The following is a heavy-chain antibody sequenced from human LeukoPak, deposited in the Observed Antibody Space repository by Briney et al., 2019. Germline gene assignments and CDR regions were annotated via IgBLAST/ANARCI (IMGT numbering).Heavy chain of an antibody. D-gene: IGHD2-15*01. J-gene: IGHJ4*02. V-gene: IGHV3-74*01. Sequence: GGSLRLSCAASGLAFSAYKMHWVRQAPRKGLVWVSRISTDGYTTDYADFVQGRFTASRDNTKNTWSLEMNGLRAEDTAVYYCVVGGSPGYWGQGTLVTVSS. CDR1: GLAFSAYK. CDR2: ISTDGYTT. CDR3: VVGGSPGY.